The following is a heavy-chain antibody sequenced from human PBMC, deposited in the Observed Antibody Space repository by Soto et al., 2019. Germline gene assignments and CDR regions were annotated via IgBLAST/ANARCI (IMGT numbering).Heavy chain of an antibody. CDR1: GFTFSSYA. V-gene: IGHV1-69*06. J-gene: IGHJ3*02. D-gene: IGHD3-22*01. CDR3: ARADDSSGSDAFDI. CDR2: IIPIFGTA. Sequence: VQLVESGGGLVKPGGSLRLSCAASGFTFSSYAISWVRQAPGQGLEWMGGIIPIFGTANYAQKFQGRATITADKSTSTAYMELSSLRSEDTAVYYCARADDSSGSDAFDIWGQGTMVTVSS.